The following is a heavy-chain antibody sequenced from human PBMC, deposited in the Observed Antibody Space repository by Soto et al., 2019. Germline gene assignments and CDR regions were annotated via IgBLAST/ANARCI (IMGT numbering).Heavy chain of an antibody. V-gene: IGHV1-69*06. CDR2: IITMFGTT. J-gene: IGHJ5*02. CDR1: GGTFSNDA. CDR3: ARDEATNWFDP. Sequence: QVQLVQSGAEVKKPGSSVKVSCKASGGTFSNDAISWVRQAPGQGLEWMGGIITMFGTTIYAQKFQGRVTITPDRSTSTAYMELSSLRSEDTAVYFCARDEATNWFDPWGQGTLVTVSS.